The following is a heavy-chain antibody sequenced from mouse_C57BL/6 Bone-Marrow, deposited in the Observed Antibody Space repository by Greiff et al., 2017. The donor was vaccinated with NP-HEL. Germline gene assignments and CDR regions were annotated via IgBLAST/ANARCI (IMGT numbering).Heavy chain of an antibody. D-gene: IGHD4-1*01. Sequence: QVHVKQSGPGLVQPSQCLSITCTVSGFSLTSYGVHWVRQSPGKGLEWLGVIWRGGSTDYNAAFMSRLSITKDNSMSQVFFKFSRLQADDTAIYYCANEMGLYWYFDVWGTGTTVTVSS. CDR2: IWRGGST. CDR1: GFSLTSYG. V-gene: IGHV2-5*01. CDR3: ANEMGLYWYFDV. J-gene: IGHJ1*03.